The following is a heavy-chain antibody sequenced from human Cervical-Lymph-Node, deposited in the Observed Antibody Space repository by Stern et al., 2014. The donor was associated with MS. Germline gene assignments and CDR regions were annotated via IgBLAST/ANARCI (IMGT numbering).Heavy chain of an antibody. Sequence: VQLVESGAEVKKPGSSVKVSCKASGGTFIIYAVSWVRQAPGQGLEWMGGIIPMFGTANYPQKMEGRVTITADESTSTAHMELSNLRSEDTAIYFCVRSNYDGGNGFYHYAMDVWGQGTTVIVSS. D-gene: IGHD3-10*01. V-gene: IGHV1-69*01. CDR1: GGTFIIYA. CDR3: VRSNYDGGNGFYHYAMDV. CDR2: IIPMFGTA. J-gene: IGHJ6*02.